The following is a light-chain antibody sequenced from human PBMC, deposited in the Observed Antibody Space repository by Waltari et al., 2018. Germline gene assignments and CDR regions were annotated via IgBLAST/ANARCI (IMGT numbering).Light chain of an antibody. V-gene: IGLV1-44*01. J-gene: IGLJ3*02. Sequence: QSVLTQPPSASGTPGQGVTISCYGSSNTVSWYQHLPGTAPKLLIYSNNQRPSGVPDRFSGSRSGTSASLAISGLQSDDEADYYCAAWDDGLSGPVFGGGTKLTVL. CDR3: AAWDDGLSGPV. CDR1: SNT. CDR2: SNN.